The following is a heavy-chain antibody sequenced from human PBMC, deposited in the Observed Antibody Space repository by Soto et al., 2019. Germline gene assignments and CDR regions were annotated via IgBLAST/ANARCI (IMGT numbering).Heavy chain of an antibody. CDR3: AKGRYCSGGSCYGRFDY. J-gene: IGHJ4*02. CDR1: GFNFSSYA. CDR2: ISGGGST. D-gene: IGHD2-15*01. Sequence: PAGSMRLSDTASGFNFSSYAMSWVRQAPGKGLEWVSAISGGGSTYYADSVKGRFTISRDNSKNTLYLQMNSLRAEDTAVYYCAKGRYCSGGSCYGRFDYWGQGTLVTVSS. V-gene: IGHV3-23*01.